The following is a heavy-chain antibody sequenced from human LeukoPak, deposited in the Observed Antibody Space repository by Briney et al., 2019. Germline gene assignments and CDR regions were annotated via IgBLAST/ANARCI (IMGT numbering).Heavy chain of an antibody. CDR2: IYYSGST. Sequence: SETLSLTCTVSGGSISSYYWSWIRQPPGKALEWIGYIYYSGSTNYNPSLKSRVTISIDTSQNHFSLDLNSVTAADTAIYYCARHGATVGATYDYWGQGILVTVSS. V-gene: IGHV4-59*08. J-gene: IGHJ4*02. CDR1: GGSISSYY. D-gene: IGHD1-26*01. CDR3: ARHGATVGATYDY.